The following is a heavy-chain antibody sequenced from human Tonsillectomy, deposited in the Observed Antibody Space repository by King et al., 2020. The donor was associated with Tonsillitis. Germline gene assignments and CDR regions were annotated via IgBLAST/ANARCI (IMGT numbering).Heavy chain of an antibody. CDR1: GFIFSTYW. CDR3: ARDPGDSSGWYYFDY. Sequence: VQLVESGGGLVQPGGSLRLSCAASGFIFSTYWMSWVRQAPGEGLEWVAYIKYDGSEKYYSDSVKGRFTISRANAKNSLYLQRNSRRAEDTAVYYCARDPGDSSGWYYFDYWGQGTLVTVSS. CDR2: IKYDGSEK. V-gene: IGHV3-7*03. J-gene: IGHJ4*02. D-gene: IGHD6-19*01.